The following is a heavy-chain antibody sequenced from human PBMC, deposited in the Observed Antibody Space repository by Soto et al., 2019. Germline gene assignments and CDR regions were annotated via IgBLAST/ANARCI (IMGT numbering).Heavy chain of an antibody. V-gene: IGHV4-59*08. CDR3: ASREEPHNPRYYYYYYYMDV. J-gene: IGHJ6*03. Sequence: PSQTLPVTCTVADGSISSYYWSWIRQHPGKGLEWIGYIYYSGSTNYNPSLKSRVTISVDTSKNQFSLELSSVTAADTAVYYCASREEPHNPRYYYYYYYMDVWGKGTTVTVSS. D-gene: IGHD1-26*01. CDR1: DGSISSYY. CDR2: IYYSGST.